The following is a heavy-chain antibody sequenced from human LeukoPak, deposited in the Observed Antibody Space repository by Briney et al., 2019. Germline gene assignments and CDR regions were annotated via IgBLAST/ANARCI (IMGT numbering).Heavy chain of an antibody. CDR1: GGSFSGYY. CDR3: ARSTVGYPWSFMDV. CDR2: INHSGST. V-gene: IGHV4-34*01. Sequence: SETLSLTCAVYGGSFSGYYWSWIRQPPGKGLEWIGEINHSGSTNYNPSLKSRVTISVDTSKNQFSLKLSSVTAADTAVYYCARSTVGYPWSFMDVWDKGTTVTVSS. D-gene: IGHD5-18*01. J-gene: IGHJ6*04.